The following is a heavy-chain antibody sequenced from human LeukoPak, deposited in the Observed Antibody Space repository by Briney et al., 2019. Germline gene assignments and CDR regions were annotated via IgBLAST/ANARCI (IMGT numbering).Heavy chain of an antibody. D-gene: IGHD3-22*01. V-gene: IGHV4-38-2*02. CDR2: IYHSGST. CDR1: GYSISSGYY. Sequence: SETLSLTCSVSGYSISSGYYWGWIRQSPGKGLEWIGSIYHSGSTYYNPSLKSRVAISMDTTKNQFSLKLTSVTAADTAVYYCAGKYYYDSSGYFYVDWWGQGTLVTVSS. CDR3: AGKYYYDSSGYFYVDW. J-gene: IGHJ4*02.